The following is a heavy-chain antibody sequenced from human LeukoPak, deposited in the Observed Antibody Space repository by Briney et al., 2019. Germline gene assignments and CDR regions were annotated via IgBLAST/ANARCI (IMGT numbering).Heavy chain of an antibody. CDR3: ARDQGSLTRSWYTGY. V-gene: IGHV1-2*06. CDR2: INPYSGDT. CDR1: GYTFTGYH. J-gene: IGHJ4*02. D-gene: IGHD6-13*01. Sequence: GASVKVSCKASGYTFTGYHIPWVRQAPGQGLEWMGRINPYSGDTNFAQKFQGRVTMTRDTSITTAYMDLSSLTPDDTAVYFCARDQGSLTRSWYTGYWGQGTQVTVSS.